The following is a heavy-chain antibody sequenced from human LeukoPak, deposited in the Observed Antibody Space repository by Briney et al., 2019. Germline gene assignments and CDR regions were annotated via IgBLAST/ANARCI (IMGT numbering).Heavy chain of an antibody. CDR3: ARDQEGFDY. Sequence: ASVKVSCKAPGCTFTSNYIHWVRQAPGQGLEWMGMIYPRDGSTSYAQKFQGRVTVTRDTSTSTVHMELSGLRSEDTAVYYCARDQEGFDYWGQGTLVTVSS. CDR2: IYPRDGST. V-gene: IGHV1-46*01. CDR1: GCTFTSNY. J-gene: IGHJ4*02.